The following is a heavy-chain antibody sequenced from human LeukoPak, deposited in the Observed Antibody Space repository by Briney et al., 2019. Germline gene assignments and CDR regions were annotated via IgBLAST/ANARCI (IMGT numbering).Heavy chain of an antibody. CDR2: IWHDGSSE. V-gene: IGHV3-33*01. D-gene: IGHD6-13*01. Sequence: GSPRLSCAASGFTFTTYGMHWVRQAPGKGLEWVALIWHDGSSEYYAESVKGRFSISRDTSKNTVYLQMNSLRAEDTAMYHCARDRLSSSQNNYIDYWGQGTLVTASS. J-gene: IGHJ4*02. CDR1: GFTFTTYG. CDR3: ARDRLSSSQNNYIDY.